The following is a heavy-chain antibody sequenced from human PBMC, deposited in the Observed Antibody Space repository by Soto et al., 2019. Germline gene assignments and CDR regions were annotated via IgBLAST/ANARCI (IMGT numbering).Heavy chain of an antibody. CDR1: GYTFPSYG. CDR3: ARDMNGYCSSTSCSYLSDY. V-gene: IGHV1-18*04. Sequence: ASVKVSCKASGYTFPSYGISWVRQAPGQGLEWMGWISAYNGNTNYAQKLQGRVTMTTDTSTSTAYMELRSLRSDDTAVYYCARDMNGYCSSTSCSYLSDYCGQGTLVTVSS. CDR2: ISAYNGNT. D-gene: IGHD2-2*01. J-gene: IGHJ4*02.